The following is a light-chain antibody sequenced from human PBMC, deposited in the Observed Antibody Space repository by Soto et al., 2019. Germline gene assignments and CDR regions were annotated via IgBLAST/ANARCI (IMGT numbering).Light chain of an antibody. V-gene: IGLV2-23*01. CDR3: CSYAGTLVL. J-gene: IGLJ2*01. CDR2: EGS. Sequence: QSVLTQPASVSGSAGQSITISCTGTSSDVGSYNLVSWYQQHPGKAPKLMIYEGSKRPSGVSNRFSGSKSGNTASLTISGLQAEDEADYYCCSYAGTLVLFGGGTKLTVL. CDR1: SSDVGSYNL.